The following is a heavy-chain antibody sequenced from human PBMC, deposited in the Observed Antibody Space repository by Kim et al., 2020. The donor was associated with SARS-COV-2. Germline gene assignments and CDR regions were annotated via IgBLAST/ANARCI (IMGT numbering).Heavy chain of an antibody. Sequence: ASVKVSCKASGYTFTSYAMNWVRQAPGQGLEWMGWINTNTGNPTYAQGFTGRFVFSLDTSVSTAYLQISSLKAEDTAVYYCARGTVRGVIKELFDYWGQGTLVTVSS. CDR1: GYTFTSYA. CDR2: INTNTGNP. J-gene: IGHJ4*02. V-gene: IGHV7-4-1*02. CDR3: ARGTVRGVIKELFDY. D-gene: IGHD3-10*01.